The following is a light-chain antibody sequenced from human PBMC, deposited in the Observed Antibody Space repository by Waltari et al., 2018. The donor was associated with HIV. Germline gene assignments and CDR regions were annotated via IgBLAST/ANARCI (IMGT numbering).Light chain of an antibody. V-gene: IGLV2-8*01. Sequence: QSALTQPPSASGSPRQSVTIPCTGASSAVGGYHDVSWYQQHPGKAPKLMIYEVTKRPSGVPDRFSGSKSGNTASLTVSGLQAEDEADYYCSSYAGRVFGTGTKVTVL. CDR1: SSAVGGYHD. CDR2: EVT. J-gene: IGLJ1*01. CDR3: SSYAGRV.